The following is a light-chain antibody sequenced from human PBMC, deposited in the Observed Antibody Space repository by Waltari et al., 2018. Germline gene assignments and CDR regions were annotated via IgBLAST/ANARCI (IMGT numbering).Light chain of an antibody. CDR3: QQYHDWPPYT. CDR1: PSVSSN. V-gene: IGKV3-15*01. Sequence: EIVMTQSPATLSVSPGEGATLSCRASPSVSSNLAWYQHKPGQAPRLLIFGASRRASGIPARFSGSGSGTEFTLTISSLQSEDFALYYCQQYHDWPPYTFGQGTKLEIK. J-gene: IGKJ2*01. CDR2: GAS.